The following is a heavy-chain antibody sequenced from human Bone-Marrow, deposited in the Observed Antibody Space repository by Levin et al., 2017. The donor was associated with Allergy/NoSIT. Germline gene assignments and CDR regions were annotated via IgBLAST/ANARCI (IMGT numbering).Heavy chain of an antibody. D-gene: IGHD2-2*01. J-gene: IGHJ6*02. CDR1: GGSINNGDYS. CDR3: AKGPIPINYSYGMDV. V-gene: IGHV4-30-2*01. Sequence: SETLSLTCAVSGGSINNGDYSWNWIRQPPGKGLEWIGYMYHSGPTFHNPSLKSRVTLSLDKSKNQFSLSLTSVTAADTAVYYCAKGPIPINYSYGMDVWGPGTTVAVSS. CDR2: MYHSGPT.